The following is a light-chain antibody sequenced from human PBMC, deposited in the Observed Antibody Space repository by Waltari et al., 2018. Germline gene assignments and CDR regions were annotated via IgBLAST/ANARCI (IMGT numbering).Light chain of an antibody. CDR1: SSNIGSDY. CDR3: AAWDDSLSGWV. J-gene: IGLJ3*02. CDR2: RDN. Sequence: QSVLTQPPSASGTPGQRVTISWSGSSSNIGSDYVYGYQQLPGTAPKLLIYRDNQRPSGVPDRFSGSTSGTSASLAISGLRSEDEADYYCAAWDDSLSGWVFGGGTKLTVL. V-gene: IGLV1-47*01.